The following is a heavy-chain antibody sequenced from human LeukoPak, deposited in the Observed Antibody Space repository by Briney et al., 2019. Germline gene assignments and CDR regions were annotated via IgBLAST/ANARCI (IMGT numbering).Heavy chain of an antibody. CDR3: ARLPMARGLKNAFDI. D-gene: IGHD3-10*01. CDR1: GGSFSGYY. Sequence: PSETLSLTCAVYGGSFSGYYWSWIRQPPGKGLEWIGEINHSGSTNYNPSLKSRVTISVDTSKNQFSLKLSSVTAADTAVYYCARLPMARGLKNAFDIWGQGTMVTVSS. CDR2: INHSGST. J-gene: IGHJ3*02. V-gene: IGHV4-34*01.